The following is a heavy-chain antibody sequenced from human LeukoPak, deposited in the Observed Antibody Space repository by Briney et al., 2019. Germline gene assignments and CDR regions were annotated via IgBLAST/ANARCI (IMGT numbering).Heavy chain of an antibody. CDR2: ISGSGSTI. J-gene: IGHJ6*03. CDR3: ARQETTEDSEYYYYYMDV. V-gene: IGHV3-11*01. D-gene: IGHD4-11*01. CDR1: GFTFSDYY. Sequence: GGSPRLSCAASGFTFSDYYMSWIRQAPGKGLEWVSYISGSGSTIYDADSVKGRFTISRDNAKNTLYLQMNSLRAEDTAVYYRARQETTEDSEYYYYYMDVCGKGATVTVSS.